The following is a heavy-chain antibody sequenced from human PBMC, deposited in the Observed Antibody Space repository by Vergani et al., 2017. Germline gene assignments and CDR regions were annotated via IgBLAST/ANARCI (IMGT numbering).Heavy chain of an antibody. Sequence: EVQLVESGGGLIQPGGSLRLSCAASGFTVSSNYMSWVRQAPGKGLEWVSVIYSGGSTSYADSVKGRFTISRDNSKNTLYLQMNSLRAEDTAVYYCARVDTAMVTFDYWGQGTLVTVSA. J-gene: IGHJ4*02. CDR3: ARVDTAMVTFDY. CDR1: GFTVSSNY. D-gene: IGHD5-18*01. CDR2: IYSGGST. V-gene: IGHV3-53*01.